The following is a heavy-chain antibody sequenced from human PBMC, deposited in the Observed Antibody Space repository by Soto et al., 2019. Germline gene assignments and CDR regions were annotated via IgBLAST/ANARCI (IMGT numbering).Heavy chain of an antibody. CDR2: IIASGVIT. CDR3: AKALRGPEAGTGYFDL. CDR1: GLTFSRYT. D-gene: IGHD6-13*01. J-gene: IGHJ2*01. V-gene: IGHV3-23*01. Sequence: EVQLLESGGGLVQPGGSLRLACAASGLTFSRYTMGWVRQAPGKGLEWVSAIIASGVITYYADSVKGRFTISRDNSNNTVYLQMNSLRAEDTAVYYSAKALRGPEAGTGYFDLWGRGTRVTVSS.